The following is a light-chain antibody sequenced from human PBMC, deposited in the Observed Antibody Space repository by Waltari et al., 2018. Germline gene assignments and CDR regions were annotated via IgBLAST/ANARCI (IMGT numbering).Light chain of an antibody. CDR2: LGS. CDR1: QRLLQSNGFNY. CDR3: MQALQTPYT. J-gene: IGKJ2*01. Sequence: IVLTQYPLYLPATSGEQASMSCRSNQRLLQSNGFNYLDWYLQTPGQSPQLLIYLGSDRASGVPDRFSGSGSGTDFTLKISRVEAGDFGAYYCMQALQTPYTFGQGTKLDIK. V-gene: IGKV2-28*01.